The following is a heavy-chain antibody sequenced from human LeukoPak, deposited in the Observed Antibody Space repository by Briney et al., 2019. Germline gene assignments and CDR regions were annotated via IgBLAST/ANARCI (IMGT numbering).Heavy chain of an antibody. V-gene: IGHV4-59*01. CDR2: IYYSGST. D-gene: IGHD2-8*02. CDR1: GDSFRSYY. CDR3: ARDSAECTGGFCYMVN. J-gene: IGHJ4*02. Sequence: SETLSLTCTVSGDSFRSYYWSWIRQPPGKGLEWIGYIYYSGSTNYNPSLKSRVTISVDTSKNQFSLKLNSVTAAGTAVYYCARDSAECTGGFCYMVNWGQGTLVTVSS.